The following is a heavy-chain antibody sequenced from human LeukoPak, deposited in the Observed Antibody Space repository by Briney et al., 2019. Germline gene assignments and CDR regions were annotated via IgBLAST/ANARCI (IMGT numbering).Heavy chain of an antibody. CDR1: GFTFNNYA. CDR3: AKNSGYSWQYFFDY. V-gene: IGHV3-23*01. D-gene: IGHD6-25*01. Sequence: GGSLRLSCAASGFTFNNYAMSWVRQAPGKGLEWVSAISGGGGPTYYADSVKGRFIISRDNSKNTLYLQMNSLRAEDAAVYFCAKNSGYSWQYFFDYWGQGTLVTVSS. CDR2: ISGGGGPT. J-gene: IGHJ4*02.